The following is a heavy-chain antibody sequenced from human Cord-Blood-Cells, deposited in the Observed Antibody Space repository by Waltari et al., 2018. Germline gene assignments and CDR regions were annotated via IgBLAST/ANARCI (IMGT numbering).Heavy chain of an antibody. Sequence: QVQLVESGGGVVQPGRSLRLSCAASGFTFSSYAMHWVRQAPGRGRGWGAVISYDGSKKYYADSVKGRFTISRDNSKNTLYLQMNSLRAEDTAVYYWARESAVTTVRGLGNWFDPWGQGTLVTVSS. CDR1: GFTFSSYA. J-gene: IGHJ5*02. CDR2: ISYDGSKK. V-gene: IGHV3-30-3*01. D-gene: IGHD4-4*01. CDR3: ARESAVTTVRGLGNWFDP.